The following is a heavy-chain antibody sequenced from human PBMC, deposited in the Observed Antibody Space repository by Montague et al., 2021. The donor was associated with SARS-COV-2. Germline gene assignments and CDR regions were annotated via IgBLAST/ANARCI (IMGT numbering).Heavy chain of an antibody. V-gene: IGHV3-7*03. J-gene: IGHJ4*02. D-gene: IGHD3-3*01. CDR2: ITQDGSEK. CDR3: ARDRYYQYWSGYYPPDY. CDR1: GFPFSTFW. Sequence: SLRLSCAASGFPFSTFWMTWVRQPPGKGLEWVATITQDGSEKCNVDSVKGRFTISRDNAKKSLSLQMNSLRAEDTAVYYCARDRYYQYWSGYYPPDYWGQGTLVTVSS.